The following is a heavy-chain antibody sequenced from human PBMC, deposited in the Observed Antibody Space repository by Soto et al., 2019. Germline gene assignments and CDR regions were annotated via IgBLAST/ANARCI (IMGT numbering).Heavy chain of an antibody. J-gene: IGHJ5*02. D-gene: IGHD6-13*01. Sequence: GASVKVSCKASGYSLSGYYLHWVRQAPGQGPEWMGWINPNSGGTKYVQKFQGRATMTRDTSISTVYLELSRLRSDDTAVYYCARGWGIAAPGPNWFDPWGQGTLVTVSS. CDR2: INPNSGGT. CDR1: GYSLSGYY. CDR3: ARGWGIAAPGPNWFDP. V-gene: IGHV1-2*02.